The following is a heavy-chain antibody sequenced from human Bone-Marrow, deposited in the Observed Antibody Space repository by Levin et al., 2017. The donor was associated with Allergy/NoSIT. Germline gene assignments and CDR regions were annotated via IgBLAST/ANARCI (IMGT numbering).Heavy chain of an antibody. V-gene: IGHV4-59*01. Sequence: PSETLSLTCSVSGGSIRSSYWGWIRQPPGKGLEYIGFIYYRGRINYNPSLKSRVTISVDTSETQLSLKLSSVTAADTAGYDCASLLGYDSSNSCYLGAFDIWGRGTMVTVSS. CDR1: GGSIRSSY. J-gene: IGHJ3*02. CDR2: IYYRGRI. CDR3: ASLLGYDSSNSCYLGAFDI. D-gene: IGHD2-2*01.